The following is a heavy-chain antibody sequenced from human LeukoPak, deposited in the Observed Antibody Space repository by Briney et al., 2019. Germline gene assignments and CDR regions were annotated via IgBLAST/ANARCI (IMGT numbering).Heavy chain of an antibody. V-gene: IGHV3-23*01. CDR1: GYTFSSYA. CDR2: ISGSGDYT. Sequence: SCKASGYTFSSYAMSWVRQAPEKGLEWVSAISGSGDYTYYADSVKGRFTISRDNPENTLYLQMSSLRVEDTAVYYCAKSVAYTDYDWFDPWGQGTLVTVSS. J-gene: IGHJ5*02. D-gene: IGHD4-17*01. CDR3: AKSVAYTDYDWFDP.